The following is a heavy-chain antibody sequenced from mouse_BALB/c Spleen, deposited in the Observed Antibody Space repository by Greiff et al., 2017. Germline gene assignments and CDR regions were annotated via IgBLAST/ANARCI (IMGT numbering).Heavy chain of an antibody. Sequence: EVMLVESGGGLVQPGGSLRLSCAPSGFTFTDYYMSWVRQPPGKALEWLGFIRNKANGYTTEYSASVKGRFTISRDNSQSILYLQMNTLRAEDRATYYCARNPIGSTGYLSAMDYWGQGTSVTVSS. V-gene: IGHV7-3*02. CDR3: ARNPIGSTGYLSAMDY. CDR2: IRNKANGYTT. D-gene: IGHD3-1*01. J-gene: IGHJ4*01. CDR1: GFTFTDYY.